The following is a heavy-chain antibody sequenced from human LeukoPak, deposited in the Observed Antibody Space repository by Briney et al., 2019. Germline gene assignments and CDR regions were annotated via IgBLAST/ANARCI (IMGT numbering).Heavy chain of an antibody. J-gene: IGHJ4*02. Sequence: ASVKVSCKASGYTFTSYYMHWVRQAPGQGLEWMGIINPSGGSTSYAQKFQGRVTMTGDTSTSTVYMELSSLRSEDTAVYYCARARARRYFDWLLIYWGQGTLVTVSS. CDR2: INPSGGST. D-gene: IGHD3-9*01. CDR1: GYTFTSYY. V-gene: IGHV1-46*01. CDR3: ARARARRYFDWLLIY.